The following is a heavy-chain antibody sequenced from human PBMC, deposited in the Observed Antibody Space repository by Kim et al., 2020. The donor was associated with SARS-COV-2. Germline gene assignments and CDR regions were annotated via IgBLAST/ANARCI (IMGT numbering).Heavy chain of an antibody. J-gene: IGHJ6*02. Sequence: GGSLRLSCSASGFTFSSYAMHWVRQAPGKGLEYVSAISSNGGSTYYADSVKGRFTISRDNSKNTLYLQMSSLRAEDTAVYYCVKPSGGCSGGSCYRYYYYGLDVWGQGTTVTVSS. V-gene: IGHV3-64D*06. CDR3: VKPSGGCSGGSCYRYYYYGLDV. D-gene: IGHD2-15*01. CDR2: ISSNGGST. CDR1: GFTFSSYA.